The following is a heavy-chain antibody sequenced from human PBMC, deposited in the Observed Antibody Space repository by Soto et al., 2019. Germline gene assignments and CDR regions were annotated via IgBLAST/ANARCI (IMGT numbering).Heavy chain of an antibody. J-gene: IGHJ4*02. CDR3: AKDGSWDGGGGES. CDR1: GVTFSSYA. CDR2: IIPVFRTS. Sequence: QVQLVQSGAELKKPGSSVKVSCSASGVTFSSYAFTWVRQAPGQGLEWMGNIIPVFRTSNYAQGFQGRLTIRVDESTNTIYMELSSLRSEDTAVYFCAKDGSWDGGGGESWGQGPLVIVSS. V-gene: IGHV1-69*18. D-gene: IGHD3-16*01.